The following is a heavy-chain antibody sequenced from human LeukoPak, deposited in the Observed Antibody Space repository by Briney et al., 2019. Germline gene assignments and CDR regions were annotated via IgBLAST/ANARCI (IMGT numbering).Heavy chain of an antibody. V-gene: IGHV4-31*01. CDR2: IYYSGSTY. CDR1: GGSISSGGYY. CDR3: ARHENWPLSRGYYFALAY. J-gene: IGHJ4*02. Sequence: SETLSLTCTVSGGSISSGGYYWSWIRQHPGEGLEWIGYIYYSGSTYYYNPSLKSQVTISVDTSKNQFSLKLSSVTAADTAVYYCARHENWPLSRGYYFALAYWGQGTLVTVSS. D-gene: IGHD3-22*01.